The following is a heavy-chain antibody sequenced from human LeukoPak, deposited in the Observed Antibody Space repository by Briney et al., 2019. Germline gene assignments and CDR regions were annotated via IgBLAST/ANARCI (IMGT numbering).Heavy chain of an antibody. V-gene: IGHV4-39*07. J-gene: IGHJ5*02. Sequence: PSETLSLTCSVSGVSVTSGTYHWAWIRQALEKGLEWIGSVYFDGSTHYNPSLQSRLTISVDTSKNQFSLRLSSVTAADTAVYYCARDHYYDGRGRFDPWGQGTLVTVS. CDR3: ARDHYYDGRGRFDP. CDR2: VYFDGST. CDR1: GVSVTSGTYH. D-gene: IGHD3-16*01.